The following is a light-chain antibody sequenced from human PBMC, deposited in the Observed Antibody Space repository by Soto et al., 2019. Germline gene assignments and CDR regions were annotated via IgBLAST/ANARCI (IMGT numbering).Light chain of an antibody. CDR2: DAS. J-gene: IGKJ3*01. V-gene: IGKV3-11*01. CDR1: QSVSSY. CDR3: QQRSNWLFT. Sequence: EIVLTQSPATLSLSPGERATLSCRASQSVSSYLAWSQQNPGQAPRLLISDASNRATGIPARFSGSGSGTDFTLTISSLEPDDFAVYYCQQRSNWLFTFGPGTKGDIK.